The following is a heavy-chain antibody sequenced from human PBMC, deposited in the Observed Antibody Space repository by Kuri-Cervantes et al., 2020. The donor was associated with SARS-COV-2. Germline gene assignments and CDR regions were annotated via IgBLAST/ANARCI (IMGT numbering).Heavy chain of an antibody. V-gene: IGHV3-30*18. Sequence: GESLKISCAASGFVFSNYGMHWVRQSPGKGLEWVAFTSYDGSNAYYADSVRGRFTVSRDNSKNTLSLQMNGLRAEDTAVYYCAKDIGTRSTNFVTYDYWGQGGLVTVSS. J-gene: IGHJ4*02. CDR2: TSYDGSNA. CDR1: GFVFSNYG. CDR3: AKDIGTRSTNFVTYDY. D-gene: IGHD2/OR15-2a*01.